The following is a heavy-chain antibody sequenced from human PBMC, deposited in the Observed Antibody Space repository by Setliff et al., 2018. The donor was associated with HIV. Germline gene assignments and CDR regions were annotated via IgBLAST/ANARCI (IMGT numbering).Heavy chain of an antibody. J-gene: IGHJ4*02. CDR2: IYYSGST. CDR3: ARGVDTDIVVVVAATFSDY. D-gene: IGHD2-15*01. CDR1: GSISSTSYY. V-gene: IGHV4-39*07. Sequence: SETLSLTCTVSGSISSTSYYWGWIRQPPGKGLEWIGSIYYSGSTYQNPSLKSRVTISVDTSKNQFSLKLSSVTAADTAVYYCARGVDTDIVVVVAATFSDYWGQGTLVTVS.